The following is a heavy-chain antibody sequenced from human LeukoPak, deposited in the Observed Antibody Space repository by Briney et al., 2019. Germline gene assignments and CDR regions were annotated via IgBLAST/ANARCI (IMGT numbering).Heavy chain of an antibody. V-gene: IGHV3-30*02. CDR2: IRYDGSNK. CDR3: ARDLMRWTPVYYYYYYMDV. CDR1: GFTFSSYG. J-gene: IGHJ6*03. D-gene: IGHD5-24*01. Sequence: PGGSLRLSCAASGFTFSSYGMHWVRQAPGKGLEWVAFIRYDGSNKYYADSVKGRFTISRDNSKNTLYLQMNSLRAEDTAVYYCARDLMRWTPVYYYYYYMDVWGKGTTVTVSS.